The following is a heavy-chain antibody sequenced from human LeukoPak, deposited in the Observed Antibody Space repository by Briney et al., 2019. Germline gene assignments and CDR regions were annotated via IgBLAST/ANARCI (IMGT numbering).Heavy chain of an antibody. CDR3: ARSWVWGGSENYYYDSSGYFFDY. J-gene: IGHJ4*02. Sequence: ASVKVSCKASGYTFTGYAIHWVRQAPGQRLEWMGWINAGNGNTKYSQKFQGRVTVTRDTSAGTAYMELSSLRSEDTAVYYCARSWVWGGSENYYYDSSGYFFDYWGQGTLVTVSS. CDR2: INAGNGNT. D-gene: IGHD3-22*01. CDR1: GYTFTGYA. V-gene: IGHV1-3*01.